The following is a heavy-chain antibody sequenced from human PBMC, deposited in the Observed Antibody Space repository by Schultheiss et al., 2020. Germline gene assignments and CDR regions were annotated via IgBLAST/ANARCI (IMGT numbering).Heavy chain of an antibody. Sequence: SETLSLTCTVTGGSISSGGYYWSWIRQHPGKGLEWIGSIYYSGSTYYNPSLKSRVTISVETSKNQFSLKLSSVTAADTAVYYCARDSGSYDAFDIWGQGTMVPVSS. CDR1: GGSISSGGYY. CDR2: IYYSGST. CDR3: ARDSGSYDAFDI. J-gene: IGHJ3*02. D-gene: IGHD1-26*01. V-gene: IGHV4-31*03.